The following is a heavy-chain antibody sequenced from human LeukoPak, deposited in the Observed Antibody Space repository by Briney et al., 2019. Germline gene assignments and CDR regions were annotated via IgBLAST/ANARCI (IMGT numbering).Heavy chain of an antibody. CDR1: GFTFSSYG. D-gene: IGHD3-10*01. V-gene: IGHV3-21*01. CDR2: ISSSSSYI. J-gene: IGHJ3*02. Sequence: GGSLRLSCAASGFTFSSYGMSWVRQAPGKGLEWVSSISSSSSYIYYADSVKGRFTISRDNAKNSLYLQMNSLRAEDTAVYYCARHKRGYYSPFDIWGQGTMVTVSS. CDR3: ARHKRGYYSPFDI.